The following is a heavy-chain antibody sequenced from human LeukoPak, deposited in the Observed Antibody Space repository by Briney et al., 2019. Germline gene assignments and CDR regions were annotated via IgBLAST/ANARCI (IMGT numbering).Heavy chain of an antibody. CDR1: GFNFNIYW. Sequence: GGSLRLSCAASGFNFNIYWMTWVRQAPGKGLEWVSVIYSGGSTYYADSVKGRFTISRDNSKNTLYLQMNSLRAEDTAVYYCARDGTDILTGYYRDYWGQGTLVTVSS. J-gene: IGHJ4*02. CDR3: ARDGTDILTGYYRDY. CDR2: IYSGGST. D-gene: IGHD3-9*01. V-gene: IGHV3-53*01.